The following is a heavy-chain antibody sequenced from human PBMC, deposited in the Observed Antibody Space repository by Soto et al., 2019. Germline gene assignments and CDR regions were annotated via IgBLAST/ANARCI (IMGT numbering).Heavy chain of an antibody. J-gene: IGHJ6*03. CDR3: AKAARPEIIYYYYMDV. CDR2: ISYDGSNK. D-gene: IGHD6-6*01. Sequence: GGSLRLSCEASGFTFSSYGMHWVRQAPGKGLEWVAVISYDGSNKYYADSVKGRFTISRDNSKNTLYLQMNSLRAEDTAVYYCAKAARPEIIYYYYMDVWGKGTTVTVSS. V-gene: IGHV3-30*18. CDR1: GFTFSSYG.